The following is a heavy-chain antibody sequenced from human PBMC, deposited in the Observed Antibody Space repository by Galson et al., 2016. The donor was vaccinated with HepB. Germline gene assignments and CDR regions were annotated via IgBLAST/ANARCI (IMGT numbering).Heavy chain of an antibody. Sequence: SLRLSCAVSGFTFSNYAMHWVRQAPGKGLGWVAVTDGTNKYYADSVKGRFTISRDDSKSTLYLQMDRLRAEDTAVYYCATDPIVGVPDYFDYWGQGTLVTVSS. CDR2: TDGTNK. CDR1: GFTFSNYA. J-gene: IGHJ4*02. D-gene: IGHD1-26*01. CDR3: ATDPIVGVPDYFDY. V-gene: IGHV3-30-3*01.